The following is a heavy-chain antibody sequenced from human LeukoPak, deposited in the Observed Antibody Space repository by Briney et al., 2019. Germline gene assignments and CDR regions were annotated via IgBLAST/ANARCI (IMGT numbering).Heavy chain of an antibody. V-gene: IGHV3-15*07. Sequence: GGSLRLSCAASGFALSCCWMYWVRQIPGKGLEWVGRIKSKIDGETRDYAAPVKDRFTISRDDSQNTLYLQMNSLKTEDTAVYYCTTGWTSTSHDGYWGQGTLVIVSS. CDR3: TTGWTSTSHDGY. CDR2: IKSKIDGETR. D-gene: IGHD1-1*01. J-gene: IGHJ4*02. CDR1: GFALSCCW.